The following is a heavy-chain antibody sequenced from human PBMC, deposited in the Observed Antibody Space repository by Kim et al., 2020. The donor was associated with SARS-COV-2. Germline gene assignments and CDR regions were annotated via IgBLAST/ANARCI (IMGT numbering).Heavy chain of an antibody. CDR1: GFTFSDYY. Sequence: GGSLRLSCAASGFTFSDYYMSWIRQAPGKGLEWVSYISSSSSYTNYADSVKGRFTISRDNAKNSLYLQMNSLRAEDTAVYYCARDLHGDYGDYPGPPDYWGQGTLVTVSS. CDR2: ISSSSSYT. J-gene: IGHJ4*02. CDR3: ARDLHGDYGDYPGPPDY. D-gene: IGHD4-17*01. V-gene: IGHV3-11*06.